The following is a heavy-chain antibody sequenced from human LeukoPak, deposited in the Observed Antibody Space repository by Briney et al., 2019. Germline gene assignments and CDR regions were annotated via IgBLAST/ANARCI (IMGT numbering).Heavy chain of an antibody. V-gene: IGHV1-18*01. Sequence: ASVKVSCKASGYTFTSYGISWVRQAPGQGLEWMGWISAYNGNTNYAQKLQGRVTMTTDTSTSTAYMELRSLRSDDTAVHYCARDAPRYCSSTSCYAFDYWGQGTLVTVSS. CDR3: ARDAPRYCSSTSCYAFDY. CDR1: GYTFTSYG. CDR2: ISAYNGNT. D-gene: IGHD2-2*01. J-gene: IGHJ4*02.